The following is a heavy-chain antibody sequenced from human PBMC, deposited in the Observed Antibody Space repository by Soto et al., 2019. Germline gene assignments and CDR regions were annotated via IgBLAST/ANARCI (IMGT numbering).Heavy chain of an antibody. CDR2: IYHSGIT. Sequence: QLQLQESGSGLVKPSQTLSLTCAVSGGSISSGYSWSWIRQPPGKGLEWLGYIYHSGITYYTPSLKSRVTISVDRSKNQFSLKLSSVTAADTAVYYCARGYCSISSCSNWLDPWGQGTLVTVSS. J-gene: IGHJ5*02. D-gene: IGHD2-2*01. CDR3: ARGYCSISSCSNWLDP. CDR1: GGSISSGYS. V-gene: IGHV4-30-2*01.